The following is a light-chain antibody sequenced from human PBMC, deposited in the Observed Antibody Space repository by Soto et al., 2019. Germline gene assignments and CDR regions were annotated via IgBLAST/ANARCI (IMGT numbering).Light chain of an antibody. CDR2: DAS. J-gene: IGKJ1*01. Sequence: EIVLTQSPCTVSLSPGARATVSCTASQSISSTYLTWYHQKPGQAPRLLIYDASRRATGIPDRFSGSGSGTDFSLTISRLEPEDFAVYYCQHYDSARWTFGLGTKVDIK. CDR1: QSISSTY. CDR3: QHYDSARWT. V-gene: IGKV3-20*01.